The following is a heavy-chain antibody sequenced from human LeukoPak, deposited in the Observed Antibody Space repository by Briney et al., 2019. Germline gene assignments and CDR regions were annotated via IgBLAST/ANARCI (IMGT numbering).Heavy chain of an antibody. D-gene: IGHD6-13*01. CDR1: GFTFSSYS. J-gene: IGHJ4*02. V-gene: IGHV3-21*01. CDR2: ISSSSYM. Sequence: GGSLRLSCAASGFTFSSYSMNWVRQAPGKGLEWVSSISSSSYMYYADSVKGRFTISRDNAQNSLYFQMNSLSAEDTAVYYCACSSWYRPKTDYWGQGTLVTVSS. CDR3: ACSSWYRPKTDY.